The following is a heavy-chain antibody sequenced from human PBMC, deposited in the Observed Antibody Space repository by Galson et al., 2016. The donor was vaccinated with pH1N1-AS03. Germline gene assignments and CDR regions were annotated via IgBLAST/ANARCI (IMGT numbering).Heavy chain of an antibody. Sequence: TTSFAQKFQDRVSITADESTSTAFMELSSLRSEDTAVYYCAKGNYQLLNYYYYMDVWGKGTTVTVSS. V-gene: IGHV1-69*01. J-gene: IGHJ6*03. CDR2: TT. CDR3: AKGNYQLLNYYYYMDV. D-gene: IGHD2-2*01.